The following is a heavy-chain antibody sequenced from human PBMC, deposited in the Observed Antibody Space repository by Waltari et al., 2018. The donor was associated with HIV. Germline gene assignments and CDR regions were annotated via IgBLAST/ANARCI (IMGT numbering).Heavy chain of an antibody. Sequence: EVQLVESGGGLVQPGGSLRLSCAASGFTFSSYWMHWVRQAPGKGLVWVSRINSDGSSTSYADSGKGRFTISRDNAKNTLYLQMNSLRAEDTAVYYCASMSVVTTVTTVAFDIWGQGTMVTVSS. CDR2: INSDGSST. CDR3: ASMSVVTTVTTVAFDI. V-gene: IGHV3-74*01. J-gene: IGHJ3*02. D-gene: IGHD4-17*01. CDR1: GFTFSSYW.